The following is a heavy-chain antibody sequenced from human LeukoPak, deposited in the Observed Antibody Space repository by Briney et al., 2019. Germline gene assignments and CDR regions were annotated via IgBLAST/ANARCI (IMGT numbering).Heavy chain of an antibody. V-gene: IGHV1-18*01. CDR2: ISGYNGDT. CDR1: GYTFTSYG. Sequence: ASVKVSCKASGYTFTSYGIIWVRQAPGQGLEWVGWISGYNGDTNSARKLQGRVTMTTDTSTSTAYMELRSLISDDTAVYYCARDQRSSCSGGSCYYFEYWGQGTLVTVSP. D-gene: IGHD2-15*01. J-gene: IGHJ4*02. CDR3: ARDQRSSCSGGSCYYFEY.